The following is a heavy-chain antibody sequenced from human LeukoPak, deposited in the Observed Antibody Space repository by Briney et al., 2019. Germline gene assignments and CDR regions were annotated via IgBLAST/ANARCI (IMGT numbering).Heavy chain of an antibody. D-gene: IGHD3-22*01. Sequence: GGSLRLSCAASGFTFSSYAMSWVRQAPGKGLEGVSGISGSGDNTYYADSVKGRFTISRDNSKNTLYVQVNSLGTEDTAAYYCAKGSYYDSSGSFYFDYWGQGTLVTVSS. CDR2: ISGSGDNT. CDR3: AKGSYYDSSGSFYFDY. J-gene: IGHJ4*02. CDR1: GFTFSSYA. V-gene: IGHV3-23*01.